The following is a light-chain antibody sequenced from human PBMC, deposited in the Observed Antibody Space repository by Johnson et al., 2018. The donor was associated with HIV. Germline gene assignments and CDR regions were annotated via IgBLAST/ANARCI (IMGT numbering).Light chain of an antibody. J-gene: IGLJ1*01. CDR2: DNN. Sequence: QSALTQPPSVSAAPGQKVTISCSGSSSNIGNNYVSWYQQLPGTAPKLLLYDNNKRPSGIPDRFSGSKSGTSATLGITGLQTGDEADYYCGTWDSRLSAGRVFGTGTKVTVL. V-gene: IGLV1-51*01. CDR1: SSNIGNNY. CDR3: GTWDSRLSAGRV.